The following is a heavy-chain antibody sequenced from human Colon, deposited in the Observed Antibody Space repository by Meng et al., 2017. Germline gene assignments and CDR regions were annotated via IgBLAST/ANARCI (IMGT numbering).Heavy chain of an antibody. J-gene: IGHJ4*02. V-gene: IGHV4-30-4*01. CDR2: IYNSGSA. CDR3: ARGRAGELYYFDY. D-gene: IGHD6-13*01. Sequence: QVQLQESGPGLVKPSQTLSLTCTVFGGSISGGDYYWSWIRQPPGKGLEWIGYIYNSGSAYYNPSLKSRVTISVDTSKNQFSLKLSSVTAADTAVYYCARGRAGELYYFDYWGLGTLVTVSS. CDR1: GGSISGGDYY.